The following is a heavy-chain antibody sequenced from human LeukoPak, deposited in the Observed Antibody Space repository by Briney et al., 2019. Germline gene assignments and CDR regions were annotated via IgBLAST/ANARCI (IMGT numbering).Heavy chain of an antibody. V-gene: IGHV4-34*01. CDR3: ARGPPPVTYYYDSSGYYYVY. Sequence: SETLSLTCAVYGGSFSGYYWSWIRQPPGKGLEWSGEINHSGSTNYNPSLKSRVTISVDTSKNQFSLKLSSVTAADTAVYYCARGPPPVTYYYDSSGYYYVYWGQGTLVTVSS. CDR2: INHSGST. J-gene: IGHJ4*02. D-gene: IGHD3-22*01. CDR1: GGSFSGYY.